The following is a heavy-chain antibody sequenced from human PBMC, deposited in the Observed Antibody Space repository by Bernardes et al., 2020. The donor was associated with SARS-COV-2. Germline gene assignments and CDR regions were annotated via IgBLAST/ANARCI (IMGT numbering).Heavy chain of an antibody. Sequence: GGSLRLSCAASGFNFGSFAMSWVRQPPGKGLEWVSVISGSDGKAFHADSVKGRFIISRDTSKNTVYLQMNSLRVEDTAVYFCAKDREDGYIYFENWGQGTPVTVSS. V-gene: IGHV3-23*01. CDR1: GFNFGSFA. CDR2: ISGSDGKA. D-gene: IGHD3-9*01. J-gene: IGHJ4*02. CDR3: AKDREDGYIYFEN.